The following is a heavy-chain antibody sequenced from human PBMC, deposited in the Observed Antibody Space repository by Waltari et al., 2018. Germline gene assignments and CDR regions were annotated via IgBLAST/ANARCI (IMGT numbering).Heavy chain of an antibody. Sequence: QVQLQESGPGLVKPSEPLSLTCAVSGYSISSGYYWGWIRQPPGKGLEWIGSIYHSGSTYYNPSLKSRVTISVDTSKNQFSLKLSSVTAADTAVYYCARLTYYDFWSEMNYFDYWGQGTLVTVSS. D-gene: IGHD3-3*01. V-gene: IGHV4-38-2*01. J-gene: IGHJ4*02. CDR2: IYHSGST. CDR3: ARLTYYDFWSEMNYFDY. CDR1: GYSISSGYY.